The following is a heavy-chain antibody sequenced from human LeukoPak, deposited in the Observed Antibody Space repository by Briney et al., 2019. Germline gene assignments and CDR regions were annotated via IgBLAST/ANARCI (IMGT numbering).Heavy chain of an antibody. Sequence: SETLPLTCAVDGGSFSGYYWTWIRQPPGKGLEWIGEINHSGSANYNPSLKSRVTISIDTSKNQFSLKLSSVTAADTAMYYCARGPPLNPGAYGSSGYYYFDYWGQGILVTVSS. J-gene: IGHJ4*02. CDR2: INHSGSA. CDR1: GGSFSGYY. CDR3: ARGPPLNPGAYGSSGYYYFDY. V-gene: IGHV4-34*01. D-gene: IGHD3-22*01.